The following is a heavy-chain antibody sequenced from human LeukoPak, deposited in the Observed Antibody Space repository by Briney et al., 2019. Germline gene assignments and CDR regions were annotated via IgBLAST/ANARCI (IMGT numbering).Heavy chain of an antibody. D-gene: IGHD4-23*01. J-gene: IGHJ4*02. CDR1: GYTFTSYW. V-gene: IGHV5-10-1*01. Sequence: GESLKISCKGSGYTFTSYWIGWVRQMPGKGLEWMGRIDPSDSYTNYSPSFQGHVTISADKSISTAYLQWSSLKASDTAMCYCAVRWRDAGDDYWGQGTLVTVSS. CDR2: IDPSDSYT. CDR3: AVRWRDAGDDY.